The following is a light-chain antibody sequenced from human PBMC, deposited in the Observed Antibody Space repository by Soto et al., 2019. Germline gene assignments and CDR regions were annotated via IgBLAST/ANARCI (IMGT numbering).Light chain of an antibody. V-gene: IGKV3D-20*02. Sequence: EIVLTQSPGILSLSPGERATLSCRASQSVSNDFLAWYQQKPGQAPRLLIYGASTRATDVPDRFSGSGSGADFTLSISRLEPDDFAVYYCQQRSDWPPSLTFGGGTKVDIK. CDR3: QQRSDWPPSLT. CDR1: QSVSNDF. CDR2: GAS. J-gene: IGKJ4*01.